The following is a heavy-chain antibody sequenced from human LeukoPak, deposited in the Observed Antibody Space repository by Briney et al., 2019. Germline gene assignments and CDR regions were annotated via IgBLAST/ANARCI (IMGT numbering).Heavy chain of an antibody. Sequence: QPGRSLRLSCAASGFTFSSYWMHWVRQAPGKGLVWVSRINTDGIITSYADSVKGRFTISRDNAKNTLYLQMNSLRVEDTAVYYCARKGLGDYWGQGTLVTVSS. CDR2: INTDGIIT. CDR1: GFTFSSYW. D-gene: IGHD3/OR15-3a*01. CDR3: ARKGLGDY. V-gene: IGHV3-74*01. J-gene: IGHJ4*02.